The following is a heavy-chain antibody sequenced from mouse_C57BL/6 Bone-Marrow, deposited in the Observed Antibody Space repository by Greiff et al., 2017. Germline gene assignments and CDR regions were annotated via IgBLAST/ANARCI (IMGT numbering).Heavy chain of an antibody. D-gene: IGHD3-1*01. CDR2: INYDGSST. V-gene: IGHV5-16*01. J-gene: IGHJ4*01. CDR3: ARDEGPWALAMDY. CDR1: GFTFSDYY. Sequence: EVKLMESEGGLVQPGSSMKLSCTASGFTFSDYYMAWVRQVPEKGLEWVANINYDGSSTYYLDSLKSRFIISRDNAKNILYLQMSSLKSEDTATYYCARDEGPWALAMDYWGQGTSVTVSS.